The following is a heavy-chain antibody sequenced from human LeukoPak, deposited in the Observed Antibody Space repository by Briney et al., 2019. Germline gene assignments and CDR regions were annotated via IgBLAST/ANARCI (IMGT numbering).Heavy chain of an antibody. Sequence: PGGSLRLSCAASGFTFSRYSMNWVRQAPGKGLEWVSSITSSSNYIYYTNSVKGRFTISRDNAKNSLYLQMNSLRPEDTAVYYCARASQGIVGTTGDDAFDIWGQGTMVTVSS. CDR2: ITSSSNYI. J-gene: IGHJ3*02. CDR3: ARASQGIVGTTGDDAFDI. D-gene: IGHD1-26*01. V-gene: IGHV3-21*01. CDR1: GFTFSRYS.